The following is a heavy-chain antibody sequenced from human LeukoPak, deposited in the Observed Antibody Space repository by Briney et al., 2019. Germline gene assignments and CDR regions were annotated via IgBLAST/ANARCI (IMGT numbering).Heavy chain of an antibody. J-gene: IGHJ5*02. CDR3: ARGLYCSSTSCHTPFDP. CDR2: MNPNSGNT. V-gene: IGHV1-8*03. D-gene: IGHD2-2*02. CDR1: GYTFTSYD. Sequence: GASVKVSCKASGYTFTSYDINWVRQATGQGLEWMGWMNPNSGNTGYAQKFQGRVTITRNTSISTAYMELSSLRSEDTAVYYCARGLYCSSTSCHTPFDPWGQGTLVTVSS.